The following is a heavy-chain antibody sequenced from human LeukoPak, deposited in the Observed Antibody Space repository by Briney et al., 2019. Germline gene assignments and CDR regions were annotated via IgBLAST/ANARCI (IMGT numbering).Heavy chain of an antibody. Sequence: SETLSLTCAVYGGSFSGYYWSWIRQPPGKGLEWIGEINHSGSTNYNPSLKSRVTISVDTSKNQFSLKLSSVTAADTAVYYCASQKYSSGWYWGFDYWGQGTLVTVSS. CDR1: GGSFSGYY. D-gene: IGHD6-19*01. CDR3: ASQKYSSGWYWGFDY. CDR2: INHSGST. J-gene: IGHJ4*02. V-gene: IGHV4-34*01.